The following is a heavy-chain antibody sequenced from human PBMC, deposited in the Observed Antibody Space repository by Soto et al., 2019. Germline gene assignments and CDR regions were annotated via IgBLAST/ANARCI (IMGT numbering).Heavy chain of an antibody. Sequence: QVQLQQWGAGLLKPSETLSLTCAVYGGSFSGYYWTWIRQPPGTGLEWIGEINHSGSTNYNPSLKSRVTISVDTAKNQFSLTLTSVTAADPAVYYCARDKITGLFDYWGQGTLVTFSS. CDR1: GGSFSGYY. CDR2: INHSGST. D-gene: IGHD3-16*01. J-gene: IGHJ4*02. CDR3: ARDKITGLFDY. V-gene: IGHV4-34*01.